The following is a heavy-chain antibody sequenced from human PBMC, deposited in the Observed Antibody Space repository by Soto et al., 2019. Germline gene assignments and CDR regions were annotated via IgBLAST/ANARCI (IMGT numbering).Heavy chain of an antibody. V-gene: IGHV3-30*18. D-gene: IGHD2-15*01. CDR1: GFTFSSYG. Sequence: QVQLVESGGGVVQPGSSLRLSCAASGFTFSSYGMHWVRQAPGKGLEWVAVISYDGSNNYYADSVKGRFTISRDNSKNTLYLQMNSLRAEDTAVYYCAKDRRKVVVAAPFDYWGQGTLVTVSS. CDR2: ISYDGSNN. J-gene: IGHJ4*02. CDR3: AKDRRKVVVAAPFDY.